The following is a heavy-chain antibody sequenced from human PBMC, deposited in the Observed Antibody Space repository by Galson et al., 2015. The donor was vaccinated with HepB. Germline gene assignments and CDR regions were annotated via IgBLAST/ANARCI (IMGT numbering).Heavy chain of an antibody. D-gene: IGHD3-22*01. CDR1: GFSLSTSGVG. V-gene: IGHV2-5*02. CDR3: AHSYYLDSSGQYYTLPRFGF. Sequence: PALVKPTQTLTLTCSFSGFSLSTSGVGVAWIRQPPGKALEWLALIYWDDDKRYSPSLQRRLTITKDTSKNQVVLTMTNMDPVDTATYYCAHSYYLDSSGQYYTLPRFGFWGQGTLVTVSS. CDR2: IYWDDDK. J-gene: IGHJ4*02.